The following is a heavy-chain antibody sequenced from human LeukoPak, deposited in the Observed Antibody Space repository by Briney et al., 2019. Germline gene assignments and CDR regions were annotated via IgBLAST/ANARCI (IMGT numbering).Heavy chain of an antibody. CDR2: ISGSGGST. CDR1: GFTFSSYA. V-gene: IGHV3-23*01. J-gene: IGHJ5*02. Sequence: GGSLRLSCAASGFTFSSYAMSWVRQAPGKGLEWVSAISGSGGSTYYADSVKGRFTISRDDSKKKLYLQMNSLRAEDTAVYYCAKGYYGSGTYGWFDPWGQGTLVTVSS. CDR3: AKGYYGSGTYGWFDP. D-gene: IGHD3-10*01.